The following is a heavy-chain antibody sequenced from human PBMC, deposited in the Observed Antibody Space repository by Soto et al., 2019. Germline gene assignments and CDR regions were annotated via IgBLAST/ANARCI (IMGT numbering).Heavy chain of an antibody. Sequence: QVQLVESGGGVVQPGKSLRLSCAASGFTISSYARHWVRQAPGKGLEWVAVISYAGSNKYYADSVKGRFTISRDNSKNTEYLEMDSLGAEETAMCHCAGGGSSSWSTFDYWGQGTQVAVSS. CDR3: AGGGSSSWSTFDY. J-gene: IGHJ4*02. D-gene: IGHD6-13*01. CDR1: GFTISSYA. V-gene: IGHV3-30-3*01. CDR2: ISYAGSNK.